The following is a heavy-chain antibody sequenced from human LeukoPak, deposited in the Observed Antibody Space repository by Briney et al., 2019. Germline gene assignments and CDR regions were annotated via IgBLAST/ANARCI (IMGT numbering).Heavy chain of an antibody. Sequence: GGSLRLSCAASGFTFSSYSMNWVRQAPGKGLEWVSAISGSGGSTYYADSVKGRFAISRDNSKNTLYLQMNSLRAEDTAVYYCAKDRRPLRFLEWLPFDYWGQGTLVTVSS. D-gene: IGHD3-3*01. J-gene: IGHJ4*02. CDR2: ISGSGGST. V-gene: IGHV3-23*01. CDR3: AKDRRPLRFLEWLPFDY. CDR1: GFTFSSYS.